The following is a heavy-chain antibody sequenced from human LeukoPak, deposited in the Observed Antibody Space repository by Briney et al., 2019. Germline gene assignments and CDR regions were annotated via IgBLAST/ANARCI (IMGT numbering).Heavy chain of an antibody. D-gene: IGHD2-2*01. V-gene: IGHV5-51*01. CDR2: IYPVDSDN. J-gene: IGHJ5*02. CDR1: GYSFTSYW. Sequence: GESLKISCKGSGYSFTSYWIGWVRQMPGKGLEWRGIIYPVDSDNSYSPSFQGQATISADKSISTAYLQWSSLKASDTAMYYCARQGDIVVVPAAMAWFDPWGQGTLVTVSS. CDR3: ARQGDIVVVPAAMAWFDP.